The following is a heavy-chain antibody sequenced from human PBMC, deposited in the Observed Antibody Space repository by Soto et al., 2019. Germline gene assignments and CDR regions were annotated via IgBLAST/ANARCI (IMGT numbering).Heavy chain of an antibody. CDR2: VHPDGGT. D-gene: IGHD3-16*01. CDR3: DGADV. Sequence: QVQLQQSGAGLLKPSETLSLTCAVSGGSFSHYYWSWIRQPPGKGLAWIGEVHPDGGTLYNPSLSGRVTISADKSKRQFSLHPNSVTAADTAVYYCDGADVWGRATKVIVSS. J-gene: IGHJ6*04. V-gene: IGHV4-34*01. CDR1: GGSFSHYY.